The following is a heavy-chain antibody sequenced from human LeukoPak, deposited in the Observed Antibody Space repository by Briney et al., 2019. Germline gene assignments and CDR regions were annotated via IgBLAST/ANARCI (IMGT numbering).Heavy chain of an antibody. CDR1: RFTFSSYW. Sequence: GGSLRLSCAASRFTFSSYWLSWVRQAPGKGLEWVATMSPDGTQKYYVDSVEGRFAVSRDNARNSLYLQMNSLRAEDTAVYYCARYFTAVASTVRLDYWGQGTLVTVSS. CDR2: MSPDGTQK. V-gene: IGHV3-7*03. J-gene: IGHJ4*02. CDR3: ARYFTAVASTVRLDY. D-gene: IGHD6-19*01.